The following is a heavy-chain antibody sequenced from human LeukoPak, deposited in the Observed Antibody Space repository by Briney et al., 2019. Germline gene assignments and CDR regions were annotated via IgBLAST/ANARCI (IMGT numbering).Heavy chain of an antibody. V-gene: IGHV4-34*01. CDR3: ARETAAAGSFIAINDY. CDR2: INDSEST. J-gene: IGHJ4*02. Sequence: SEALSLTCAVYGGSFSGYYWSWIRQPPGKGLEWIGEINDSESTNYNPSLKSRVTISVGTSKNQFSLKLTSVTAADTAIYYCARETAAAGSFIAINDYWGQGTLVTVSS. D-gene: IGHD6-13*01. CDR1: GGSFSGYY.